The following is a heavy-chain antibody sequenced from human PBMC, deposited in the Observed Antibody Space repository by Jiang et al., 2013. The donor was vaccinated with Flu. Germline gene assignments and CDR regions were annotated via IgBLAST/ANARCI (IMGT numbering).Heavy chain of an antibody. CDR1: GDSVSSNSAA. CDR3: GRGIAAAGTGADAFDI. CDR2: TYYRSKWYN. D-gene: IGHD6-13*01. J-gene: IGHJ3*02. Sequence: SQTLSLTCAISGDSVSSNSAAWNWIRQSPSRGLEWLGRTYYRSKWYNDYAVSVKSRITINPDTSKNQFSLQLNSVTPEDTAVYYCGRGIAAAGTGADAFDIWGQGQWSPSLQ. V-gene: IGHV6-1*01.